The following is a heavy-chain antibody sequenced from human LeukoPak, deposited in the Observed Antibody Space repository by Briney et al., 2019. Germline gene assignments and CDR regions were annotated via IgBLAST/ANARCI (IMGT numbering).Heavy chain of an antibody. J-gene: IGHJ4*02. D-gene: IGHD1-26*01. Sequence: GSLRLSCAASGFSFSSYWMHWVRQAPGKGLVWVSHINTDGTRTSYADSVKGRFTISRDNAKNTLSLQMDSLGTEDTAVYYCAKPVRGSNRPYYFDYWGQGTLVTVSS. V-gene: IGHV3-74*01. CDR1: GFSFSSYW. CDR3: AKPVRGSNRPYYFDY. CDR2: INTDGTRT.